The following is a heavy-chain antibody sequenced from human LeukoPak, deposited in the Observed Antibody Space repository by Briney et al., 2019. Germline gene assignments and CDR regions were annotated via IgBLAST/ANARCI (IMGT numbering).Heavy chain of an antibody. Sequence: GGSLRLACVASGFTVSGNYMSWVRQAPGKGLEWVSVIYSGGSTYYADSVKGRFTISRDNSKNTVHLQMNNLRAEDTAVYYCARGSGWFGELGLWGQGTLVTVSS. CDR1: GFTVSGNY. D-gene: IGHD3-10*01. J-gene: IGHJ4*02. CDR2: IYSGGST. CDR3: ARGSGWFGELGL. V-gene: IGHV3-66*01.